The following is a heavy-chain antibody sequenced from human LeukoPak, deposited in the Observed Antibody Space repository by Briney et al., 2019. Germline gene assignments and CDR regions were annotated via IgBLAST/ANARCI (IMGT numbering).Heavy chain of an antibody. CDR1: GDSISTDY. V-gene: IGHV4-59*08. D-gene: IGHD2-21*01. J-gene: IGHJ4*02. CDR3: ARLDCISDTCYNY. CDR2: INYSGSS. Sequence: PSETLSLTCIVSGDSISTDYWSWIRQSPGKGLEWIGYINYSGSSEYKPSLKSRITISVDRSKNEISLKMRSVTAADTAVYYCARLDCISDTCYNYWALGALVTVSS.